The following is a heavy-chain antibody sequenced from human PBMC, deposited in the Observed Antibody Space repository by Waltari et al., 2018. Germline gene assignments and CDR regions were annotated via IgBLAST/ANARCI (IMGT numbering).Heavy chain of an antibody. CDR3: ARHAQGYYYYSSCPTPNNWFDP. CDR1: GGSISSSSYY. D-gene: IGHD3-22*01. CDR2: IYYSGSP. J-gene: IGHJ5*02. Sequence: QLQLQESGPGLVKPSETLSLTCTVSGGSISSSSYYWGWIRQPPGKGLEWIGSIYYSGSPYYHPSPQIPVTLSVDTSQNQFSLKLSSVTAADTALYYCARHAQGYYYYSSCPTPNNWFDPWGQGTLVTVSS. V-gene: IGHV4-39*01.